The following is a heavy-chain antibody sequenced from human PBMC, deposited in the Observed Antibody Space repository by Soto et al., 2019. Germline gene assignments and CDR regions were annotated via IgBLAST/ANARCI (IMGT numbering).Heavy chain of an antibody. D-gene: IGHD5-12*01. Sequence: ASVKVSCKASGYTFTSYTINWVRQAIGQGLEWMGWINPNSGGTNYAQKFRGRVTLSRDTSISTSYLELGRLTTDDTAVYYCARDGGVASVYGMDVWGQGTTVTVSS. J-gene: IGHJ6*02. CDR2: INPNSGGT. CDR3: ARDGGVASVYGMDV. CDR1: GYTFTSYT. V-gene: IGHV1-2*02.